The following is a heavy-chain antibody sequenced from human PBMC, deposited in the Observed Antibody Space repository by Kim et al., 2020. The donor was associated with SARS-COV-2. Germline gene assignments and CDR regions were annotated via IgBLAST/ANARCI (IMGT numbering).Heavy chain of an antibody. D-gene: IGHD3-10*01. CDR2: INHSGST. CDR1: GGSFSGYY. CDR3: ARGPEGGSGSYYRRYFDY. J-gene: IGHJ4*02. Sequence: SETLSLTCAVYGGSFSGYYWSWIRQPPGKGLEWIGEINHSGSTNYNPSLKSRVTISVDTSKNQFSLKLSSVTAADTAVYYCARGPEGGSGSYYRRYFDYWGQGTLVTVSS. V-gene: IGHV4-34*01.